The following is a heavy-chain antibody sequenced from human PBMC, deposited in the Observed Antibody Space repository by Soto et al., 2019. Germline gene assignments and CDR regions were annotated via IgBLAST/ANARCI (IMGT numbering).Heavy chain of an antibody. D-gene: IGHD3-3*01. V-gene: IGHV4-30-4*01. CDR2: IYDGGSN. CDR3: ARRMNGVDETFDY. CDR1: GASINTGDNY. Sequence: SETLSLTCTVSGASINTGDNYWTWIRQPPGKGLEWIGYIYDGGSNYFNPTLKGRVAISADTSKNEFSLSLTSVTVADTAVYYCARRMNGVDETFDYWGQGTLVTVSS. J-gene: IGHJ4*02.